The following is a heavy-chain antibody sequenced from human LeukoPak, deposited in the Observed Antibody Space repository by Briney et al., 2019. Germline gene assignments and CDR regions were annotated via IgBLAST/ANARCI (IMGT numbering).Heavy chain of an antibody. V-gene: IGHV4-59*01. Sequence: SETLSLTCTVSGGSISSYYWSWIRQPPGKGLEWIGYIYYSGSTNYNPSLKSRVTISVDTSKNQFSLKLSSVTAADTAVYYCARTIVVVPAAMVRGAAFDYWGQGTLVTVSS. CDR1: GGSISSYY. D-gene: IGHD2-2*01. CDR2: IYYSGST. CDR3: ARTIVVVPAAMVRGAAFDY. J-gene: IGHJ4*02.